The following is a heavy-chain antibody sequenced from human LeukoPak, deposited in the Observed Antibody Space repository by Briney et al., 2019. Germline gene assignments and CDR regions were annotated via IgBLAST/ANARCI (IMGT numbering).Heavy chain of an antibody. J-gene: IGHJ4*02. V-gene: IGHV4-4*07. CDR2: IYSSRST. Sequence: SETLSLTCTVYGASISSYYWSWIRQPAGKGLEWIGRIYSSRSTYNPPPNSRVTTPVETTKNKFSLKLSSVTAADTAVYYCARAAGRDTTSGLDFDYWGQGILVTVSS. CDR1: GASISSYY. D-gene: IGHD1-26*01. CDR3: ARAAGRDTTSGLDFDY.